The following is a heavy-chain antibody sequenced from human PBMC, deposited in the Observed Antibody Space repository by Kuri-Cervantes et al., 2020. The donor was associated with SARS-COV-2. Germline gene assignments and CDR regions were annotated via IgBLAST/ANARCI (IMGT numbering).Heavy chain of an antibody. CDR2: IYSTGSV. Sequence: LRLSCPVSNGSITGSAYYWTWVRQSAGKGLEWIGRIYSTGSVNYNPSLKSRTTLSIDTSQKQFSLTLSSVTAADTAVYYCARTQLSLNDQPHYYYYYLDVWGKGTAVTVSS. CDR3: ARTQLSLNDQPHYYYYYLDV. D-gene: IGHD1-1*01. J-gene: IGHJ6*03. V-gene: IGHV4-61*02. CDR1: NGSITGSAYY.